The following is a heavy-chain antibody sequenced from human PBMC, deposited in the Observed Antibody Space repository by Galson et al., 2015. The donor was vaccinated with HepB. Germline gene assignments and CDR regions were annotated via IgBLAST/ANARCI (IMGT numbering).Heavy chain of an antibody. CDR2: ISYDGSTK. D-gene: IGHD3-10*01. CDR1: GFTFNNYV. J-gene: IGHJ4*02. CDR3: ARPKGSGNYYNLAFDY. Sequence: SLRLSCAASGFTFNNYVMHWVRQAPGKGLEWVAVISYDGSTKYYTDSVKGRFTISRDDSKSTLYLQMNSLRPEDTAMYYCARPKGSGNYYNLAFDYWGQGTLVTVSS. V-gene: IGHV3-30-3*01.